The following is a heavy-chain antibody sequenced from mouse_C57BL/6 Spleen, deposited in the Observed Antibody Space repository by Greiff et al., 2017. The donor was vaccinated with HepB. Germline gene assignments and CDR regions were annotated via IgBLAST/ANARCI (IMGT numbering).Heavy chain of an antibody. Sequence: VKLMESGPGLVQPSQSLSITCTVSGFSLTSYGVHWVRQSPGKGLEWLGVIWRGGSTDYNAAFMSRLSITKDNSKSQVFFKMNSMQADDTAIYYCAKKGTLIDYAMDYWGQGTSVTVSS. CDR3: AKKGTLIDYAMDY. V-gene: IGHV2-5*01. J-gene: IGHJ4*01. CDR2: IWRGGST. D-gene: IGHD2-14*01. CDR1: GFSLTSYG.